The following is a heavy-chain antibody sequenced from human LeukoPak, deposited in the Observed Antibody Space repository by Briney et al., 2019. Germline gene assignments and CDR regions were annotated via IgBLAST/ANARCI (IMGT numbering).Heavy chain of an antibody. CDR2: INNGGTDA. V-gene: IGHV3-23*01. D-gene: IGHD4-17*01. CDR3: AAAVNTGRAEHY. CDR1: GFTFSSYA. J-gene: IGHJ4*02. Sequence: GTSLRLSCAASGFTFSSYAMTWVRQAPGKGLEWVSSINNGGTDAYYEDSVKGRFTISRDNSKNTLFLHINSLSVEDTAVYYCAAAVNTGRAEHYWGQGTLVTVSS.